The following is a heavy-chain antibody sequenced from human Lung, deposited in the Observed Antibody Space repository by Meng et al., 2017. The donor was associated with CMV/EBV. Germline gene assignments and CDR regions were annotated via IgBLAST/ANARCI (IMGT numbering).Heavy chain of an antibody. D-gene: IGHD1-26*01. J-gene: IGHJ4*02. CDR2: ISGSSSFT. CDR3: ARQKGATLDYFDY. Sequence: GXXKISCAASGFTFNTYTMNWVRQAPGKGLEWVSSISGSSSFTYYADSVKGRFTISRDNAKNSLYLQMNSLRAEDTAVYYCARQKGATLDYFDYWGQGTLVTVSS. CDR1: GFTFNTYT. V-gene: IGHV3-21*01.